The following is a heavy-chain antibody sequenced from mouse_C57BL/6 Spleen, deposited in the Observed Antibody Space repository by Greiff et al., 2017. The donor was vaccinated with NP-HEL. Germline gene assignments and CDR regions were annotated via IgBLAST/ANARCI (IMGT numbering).Heavy chain of an antibody. CDR1: GYTFTSSW. D-gene: IGHD1-1*01. CDR2: IDPNSCGT. CDR3: ALITTVVASDY. J-gene: IGHJ2*01. V-gene: IGHV1-72*01. Sequence: QVHVKQSGAELVKPGASVKLSCKASGYTFTSSWMHWVKQRPGRGLEWIGRIDPNSCGTKSNAKFKSKATLTVDKPSSPAYMQLSSLPSEDSAVYYCALITTVVASDYWGQGTTLTVSS.